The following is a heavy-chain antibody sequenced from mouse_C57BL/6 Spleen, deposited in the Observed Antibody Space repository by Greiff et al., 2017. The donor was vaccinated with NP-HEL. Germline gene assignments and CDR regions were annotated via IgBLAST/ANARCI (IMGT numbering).Heavy chain of an antibody. J-gene: IGHJ4*01. D-gene: IGHD2-3*01. CDR3: ARDDHYYYAMDY. CDR1: GYAFSSYW. V-gene: IGHV1-80*01. Sequence: VQVVESGAELVKPGASVKISCKASGYAFSSYWMNWVKQRPGQGLEWIGQIYPGDGDTNYNGKFKGKATLTADKSSSTAYMQLSSLTSEDSAVYICARDDHYYYAMDYWGQGTSVTVSA. CDR2: IYPGDGDT.